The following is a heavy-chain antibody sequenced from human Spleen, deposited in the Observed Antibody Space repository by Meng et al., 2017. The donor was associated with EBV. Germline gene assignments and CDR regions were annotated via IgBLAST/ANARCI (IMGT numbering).Heavy chain of an antibody. CDR1: GGTCSGER. J-gene: IGHJ5*01. CDR2: ITHSGRT. D-gene: IGHD4-17*01. Sequence: TLSPAAAMSGGTCSGERVSCFRPPPGKGLKSIEEITHSGRTNYISSLRSRVPISVDSSKNQFSLRLASVTAADTAVNSCVDTGDSVRLLLESWGQVPWSPSPQ. V-gene: IGHV4-34*08. CDR3: VDTGDSVRLLLES.